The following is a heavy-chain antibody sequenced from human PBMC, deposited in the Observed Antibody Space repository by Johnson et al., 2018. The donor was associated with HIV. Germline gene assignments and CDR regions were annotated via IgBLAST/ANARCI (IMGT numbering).Heavy chain of an antibody. CDR1: GFTFSSYD. CDR3: ARVESGSSAFDI. Sequence: VQLVESGGGLVQPGGSLRLSCAASGFTFSSYDMHWVRQATGKGLEWVSGISWNSGSIGYADSVKGRFTISRDNAKNSLYLQMNSLRAEDTALYYCARVESGSSAFDIWGQGTMVTVSS. V-gene: IGHV3-9*01. CDR2: ISWNSGSI. J-gene: IGHJ3*02. D-gene: IGHD1-26*01.